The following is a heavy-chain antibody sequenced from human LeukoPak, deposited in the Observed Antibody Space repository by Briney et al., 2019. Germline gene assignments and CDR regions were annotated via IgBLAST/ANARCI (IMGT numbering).Heavy chain of an antibody. V-gene: IGHV4-39*01. CDR3: ARPLDCNYGGTAFDI. CDR1: GGSVSNSNYC. CDR2: IDYSGSP. J-gene: IGHJ3*02. D-gene: IGHD4-23*01. Sequence: NPSETLPLTCTVSGGSVSNSNYCWGWIRQPPGKQLEWIGSIDYSGSPLYNPSLKSRVTISVDTSKNQFSLKLSSVTAADTAVYYCARPLDCNYGGTAFDIWGQGTMVTVSS.